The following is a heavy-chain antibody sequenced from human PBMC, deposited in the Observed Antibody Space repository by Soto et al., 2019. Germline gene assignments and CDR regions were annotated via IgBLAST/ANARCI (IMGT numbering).Heavy chain of an antibody. CDR1: GGSISSGGYY. CDR3: ERAGLAATPGWFDP. D-gene: IGHD2-15*01. J-gene: IGHJ5*02. V-gene: IGHV4-31*03. CDR2: IYYSGST. Sequence: SDTLSLTCTVSGGSISSGGYYWSWIRQHPGKGLEWIGYIYYSGSTYYNPSLKSRVTISVDTSKNQFSLKLSSVTAADTAVYYCERAGLAATPGWFDPWGQGTLVTVSS.